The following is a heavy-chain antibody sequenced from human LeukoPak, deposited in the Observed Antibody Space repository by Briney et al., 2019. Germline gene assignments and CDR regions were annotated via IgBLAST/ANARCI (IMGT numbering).Heavy chain of an antibody. D-gene: IGHD2-8*01. CDR2: ISSGGTTI. CDR3: ARRVYDGNYYDY. J-gene: IGHJ4*02. V-gene: IGHV3-48*03. CDR1: GFTFSSYE. Sequence: PGGSLRLSCAASGFTFSSYEMNWVRQAPGKGLEWISFISSGGTTIYYGDSVKGRFIISRDNAKTSLYLQMNSLRAEDTAVYFCARRVYDGNYYDYWGQGTLVSVSS.